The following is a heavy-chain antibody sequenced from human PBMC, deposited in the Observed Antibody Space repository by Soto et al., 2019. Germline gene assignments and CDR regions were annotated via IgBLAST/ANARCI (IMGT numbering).Heavy chain of an antibody. V-gene: IGHV1-8*01. J-gene: IGHJ5*02. D-gene: IGHD1-26*01. Sequence: ASVKVSCKASGYTFTSYDINWVRQATGQGLEWMGWMNPNSGNTGYAQKFQGRVTMTRNTSISTAYMELSSLRSEDTAGYYCARRRIEAGGKVGGANTFTPWGQETRVTVSS. CDR1: GYTFTSYD. CDR3: ARRRIEAGGKVGGANTFTP. CDR2: MNPNSGNT.